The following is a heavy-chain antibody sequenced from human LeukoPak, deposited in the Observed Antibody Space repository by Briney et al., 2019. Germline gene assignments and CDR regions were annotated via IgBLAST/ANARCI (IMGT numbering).Heavy chain of an antibody. V-gene: IGHV4-61*02. CDR3: ARVVENDYVWGSYRYHIDY. D-gene: IGHD3-16*02. J-gene: IGHJ4*02. CDR2: IYSGGTT. CDR1: GASISSSSDY. Sequence: SQTLSLTCTVSGASISSSSDYWTWIRQPAGKALEWIGRIYSGGTTTYNPSLESRVTISVDTSKNQFSLKLSSVTAADTAVYYCARVVENDYVWGSYRYHIDYWGQGTLVTVSS.